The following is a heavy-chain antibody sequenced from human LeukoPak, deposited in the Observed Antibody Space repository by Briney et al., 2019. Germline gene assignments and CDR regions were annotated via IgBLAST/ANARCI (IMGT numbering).Heavy chain of an antibody. V-gene: IGHV1-69*13. CDR3: AVYYYDSSGYYWSSNWFDP. J-gene: IGHJ5*02. D-gene: IGHD3-22*01. CDR1: GGTFSSYA. Sequence: ASVKVSCKASGGTFSSYAISWVRQAPGQGLEWMGGIIPIFGTANYAQKFQGRVTITADESTSTAYMELSSLRSEDTAVYYCAVYYYDSSGYYWSSNWFDPWGQGTLVTVSS. CDR2: IIPIFGTA.